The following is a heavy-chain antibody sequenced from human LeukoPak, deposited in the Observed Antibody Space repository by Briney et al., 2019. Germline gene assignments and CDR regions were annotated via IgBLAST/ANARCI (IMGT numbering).Heavy chain of an antibody. CDR1: GYTFTSYG. CDR2: INPNSGGT. Sequence: GASVKVSCKASGYTFTSYGISWVRQAPGQGLEWMGWINPNSGGTNYAQKFQGRVTMTEDTSTDTAYMELSSLRSEDTAVYYCATSYESSSSGNWFDPWGQGTLVTVSS. CDR3: ATSYESSSSGNWFDP. D-gene: IGHD6-6*01. J-gene: IGHJ5*02. V-gene: IGHV1-18*01.